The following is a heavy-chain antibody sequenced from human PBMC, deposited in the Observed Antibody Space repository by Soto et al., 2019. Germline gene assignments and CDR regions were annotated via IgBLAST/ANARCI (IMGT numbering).Heavy chain of an antibody. CDR3: ARPRYDSSGTPFDH. CDR1: GFTFSSYA. J-gene: IGHJ4*02. D-gene: IGHD3-22*01. V-gene: IGHV3-23*01. CDR2: ISGSGGTI. Sequence: GGSLRLSCAASGFTFSSYAMSWVRQAPGKGLEWVSGISGSGGTIYYADSVKGRFTISRDNAKNTLYLQMNSLRAEDTAVYYCARPRYDSSGTPFDHWGQGTLVTVSS.